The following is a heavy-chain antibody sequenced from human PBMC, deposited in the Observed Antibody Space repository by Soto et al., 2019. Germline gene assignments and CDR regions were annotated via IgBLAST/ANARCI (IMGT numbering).Heavy chain of an antibody. CDR3: AKTSVLLPAATNRGSPYNYYALDV. CDR2: ISQTSTYT. CDR1: GFTFSDYY. D-gene: IGHD2-2*01. J-gene: IGHJ6*02. V-gene: IGHV3-11*05. Sequence: QAHLVESGGGLVKPGGSLRLSCAASGFTFSDYYMSWVRQAPGKGLAWLSYISQTSTYTAYADSVRGRFTISRDNAKSSLYLQMNSLRAEDTAVYYCAKTSVLLPAATNRGSPYNYYALDVWGQGTTVTVS.